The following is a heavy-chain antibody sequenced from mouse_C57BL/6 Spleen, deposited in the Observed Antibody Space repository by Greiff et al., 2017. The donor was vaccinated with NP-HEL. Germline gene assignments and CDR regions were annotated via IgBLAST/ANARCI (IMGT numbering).Heavy chain of an antibody. CDR1: GYAFSSSW. Sequence: QVQLKQSGPELVKPGASVKISCKASGYAFSSSWMNWVKQRPGKGLEWIGRIYPGDGDTNYNGKFKGKATLTADKSSSTAYMQLNSLTSEDSAVYFCARTTVVTFDYWGQGTTLTVSS. CDR3: ARTTVVTFDY. D-gene: IGHD1-1*01. V-gene: IGHV1-82*01. CDR2: IYPGDGDT. J-gene: IGHJ2*01.